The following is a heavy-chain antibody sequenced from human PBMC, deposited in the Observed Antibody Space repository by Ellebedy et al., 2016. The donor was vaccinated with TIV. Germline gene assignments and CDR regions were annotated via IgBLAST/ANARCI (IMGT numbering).Heavy chain of an antibody. V-gene: IGHV3-7*01. CDR2: VKEDGNDK. Sequence: GESLKISCATSGFNLRSFWMSWVRQAPGKGLEWVANVKEDGNDKYYVDSVKGRFTISRDNAKNSLYLQMNSLRAEDTAVYYCARNWGPLWGQGTLVTVSS. CDR3: ARNWGPL. J-gene: IGHJ4*02. CDR1: GFNLRSFW. D-gene: IGHD3-16*01.